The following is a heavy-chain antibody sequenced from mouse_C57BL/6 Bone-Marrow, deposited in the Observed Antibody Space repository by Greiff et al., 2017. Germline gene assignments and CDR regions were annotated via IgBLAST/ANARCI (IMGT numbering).Heavy chain of an antibody. D-gene: IGHD2-4*01. V-gene: IGHV1-39*01. CDR3: ARSYDYDYAMDY. CDR1: GYSFTDYN. CDR2: INPNYGTT. Sequence: EVQLQQSGPELVKPGASVKISCKASGYSFTDYNMNWVKQSHGKSLEWIGVINPNYGTTSYNKKFKGKATLTVDTSSRTAYMQLNSLTSEDSAVYYCARSYDYDYAMDYWGQGTSVTVSS. J-gene: IGHJ4*01.